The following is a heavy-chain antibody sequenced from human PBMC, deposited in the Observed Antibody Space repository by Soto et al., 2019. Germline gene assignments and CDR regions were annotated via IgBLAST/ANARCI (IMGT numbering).Heavy chain of an antibody. D-gene: IGHD2-2*02. Sequence: SETLSLTCTGSGGSVGSDTRYWSWIRQPPGKRLEWIGFIYSSGSTNYNPSLKSRVTMSVDTSKNQFSLKLRSVIVADTAVYHCARFVRSCSGTTCYTRADVWGQGTTVTVSS. V-gene: IGHV4-61*01. CDR2: IYSSGST. CDR1: GGSVGSDTRY. J-gene: IGHJ6*02. CDR3: ARFVRSCSGTTCYTRADV.